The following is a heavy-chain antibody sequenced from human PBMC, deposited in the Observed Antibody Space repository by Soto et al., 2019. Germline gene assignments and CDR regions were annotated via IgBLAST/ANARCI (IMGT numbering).Heavy chain of an antibody. CDR2: IPSSSTTS. CDR1: GFTFSAYA. V-gene: IGHV3-23*01. CDR3: ARGTVTTGMDV. Sequence: PGGSLRLSCAASGFTFSAYAMTWVRQTPGKGLEWVSTIPSSSTTSYYADSVKGRFTISRDNSKKTLFLQMNSLRAEDTALYYCARGTVTTGMDVWGKGTTVTVSS. J-gene: IGHJ6*03. D-gene: IGHD4-17*01.